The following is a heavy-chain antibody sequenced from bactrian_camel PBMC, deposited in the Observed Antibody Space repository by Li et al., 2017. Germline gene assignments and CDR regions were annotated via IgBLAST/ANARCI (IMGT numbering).Heavy chain of an antibody. CDR1: GYTHVYTKYT. J-gene: IGHJ4*01. Sequence: QLVESGGGSVETGGSLRLSCTASGYTHVYTKYTLAWFRQAPGKEREGVAVIDSRGGTAYADSATGRFTISQDNAKNTLYLQMNSLKPEDTAMYYCAPGPSRFSSICLLSPPLYSGWGQGTQVTVS. CDR3: APGPSRFSSICLLSPPLYSG. D-gene: IGHD4*01. CDR2: IDSRGGT. V-gene: IGHV3S53*01.